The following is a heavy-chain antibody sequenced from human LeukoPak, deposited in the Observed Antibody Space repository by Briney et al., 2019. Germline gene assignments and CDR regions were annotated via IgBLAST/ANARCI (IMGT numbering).Heavy chain of an antibody. CDR2: INHSGST. V-gene: IGHV4-34*01. J-gene: IGHJ4*02. D-gene: IGHD3/OR15-3a*01. CDR3: ARWTKNYFDY. CDR1: GGPFSDNY. Sequence: PSETLSLTCAVYGGPFSDNYWSWIRQPPGKGLEWIGEINHSGSTNYNPSLKSRVTISVDTSKNQFSLKLSSVTAADTAVYYCARWTKNYFDYWGQGTLVTVSS.